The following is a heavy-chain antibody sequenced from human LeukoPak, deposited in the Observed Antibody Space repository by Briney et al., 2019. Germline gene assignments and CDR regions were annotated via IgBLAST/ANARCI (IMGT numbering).Heavy chain of an antibody. V-gene: IGHV4-59*01. J-gene: IGHJ4*02. D-gene: IGHD6-19*01. CDR3: ARGDNSGWPKGRLDY. CDR2: IYYTGSS. CDR1: GGSISIYY. Sequence: SETLSLTCTVSGGSISIYYWGWIRQPPGKGLEWIGYIYYTGSSNYNPSLKSRVTISVDTSKNQFSLKLNSVTAADTAVYYCARGDNSGWPKGRLDYWGQGTLVTVSS.